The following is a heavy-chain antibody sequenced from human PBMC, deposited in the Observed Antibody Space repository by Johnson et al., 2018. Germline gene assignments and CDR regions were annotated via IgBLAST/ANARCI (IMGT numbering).Heavy chain of an antibody. CDR2: ISWNSGSI. Sequence: QLVESEGGLVKPGGSLRXSCAASGFTFSSYSMNWVRQAPGKGLEWVSGISWNSGSIGYADSVKGRFTISRDNAKNKLYLQMNSLKAEDMAVYYCARVGQGGYYYYYMDVWGKGTTVTVSS. V-gene: IGHV3-21*01. J-gene: IGHJ6*03. CDR1: GFTFSSYS. D-gene: IGHD3-16*01. CDR3: ARVGQGGYYYYYMDV.